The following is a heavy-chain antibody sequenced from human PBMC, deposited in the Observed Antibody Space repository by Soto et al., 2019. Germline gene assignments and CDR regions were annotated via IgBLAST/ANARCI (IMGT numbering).Heavy chain of an antibody. J-gene: IGHJ4*02. V-gene: IGHV4-39*01. CDR1: GGSISSSSYY. CDR3: ARIERWIDNSGSY. D-gene: IGHD1-20*01. Sequence: QLQLQESGPGLVKPSETLSLTCTVSGGSISSSSYYWGWIRQPPGKGLEWIGSIYYSGSTYYNPSLKSRVTISVDASKNQFSLKLSSVTAADTAVYYCARIERWIDNSGSYWGQGTLVTVSS. CDR2: IYYSGST.